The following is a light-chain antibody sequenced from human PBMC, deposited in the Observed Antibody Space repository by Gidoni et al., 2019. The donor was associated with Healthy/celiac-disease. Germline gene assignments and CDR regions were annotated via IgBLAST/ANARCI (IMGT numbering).Light chain of an antibody. V-gene: IGLV2-11*01. CDR3: CSYAGSYTSYV. CDR2: DVS. Sequence: QSALTQPRSVSGSHGQSVTISCTGTSSDVGGYNYVSWYQQHPGKAPKLIIYDVSKRPSGVPDRFSGSKSGNTASLTISVLQAEDEADYYCCSYAGSYTSYVFGTGTKVTVL. CDR1: SSDVGGYNY. J-gene: IGLJ1*01.